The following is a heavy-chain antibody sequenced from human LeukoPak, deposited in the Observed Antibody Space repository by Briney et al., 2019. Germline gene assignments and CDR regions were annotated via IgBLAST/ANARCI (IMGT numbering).Heavy chain of an antibody. V-gene: IGHV3-53*01. CDR1: GFTFSSYG. Sequence: GGSLRLSCAASGFTFSSYGMSWVRQAPGKGLEWVSVIYSGGSTYYADSVKGRFTISRDNSKNTLYLQMNSLRAEDTAVYYCARGYGGNAYYFDYWGQGSLVTVSS. CDR3: ARGYGGNAYYFDY. J-gene: IGHJ4*02. CDR2: IYSGGST. D-gene: IGHD4-23*01.